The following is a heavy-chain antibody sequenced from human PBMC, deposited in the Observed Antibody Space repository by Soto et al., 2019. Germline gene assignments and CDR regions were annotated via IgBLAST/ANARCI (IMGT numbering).Heavy chain of an antibody. J-gene: IGHJ4*02. CDR1: GGTISSWY. CDR2: IYDSGST. CDR3: ARRYGSAIDY. D-gene: IGHD1-26*01. Sequence: QVQLQESGPGLVKPSETLSLTCTVSGGTISSWYWSWIRQPPGKGLEWIGCIYDSGSTNCNPSLKSRVTISVDTSKNQFSLKLSSVTAADTAVYYCARRYGSAIDYWGQGTLVTVSS. V-gene: IGHV4-59*08.